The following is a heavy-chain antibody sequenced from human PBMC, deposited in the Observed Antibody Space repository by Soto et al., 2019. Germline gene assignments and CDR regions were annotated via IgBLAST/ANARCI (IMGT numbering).Heavy chain of an antibody. Sequence: QVQLVESGGGVVQPGRSLRLSCAASGFPFTTYGMHWVREGPGKGLEWVAVISYDGSNKYYADSVKGRFTISRDNSKNPLYLQMNSLRPEDTALYYCVGGQYYFDYRGQGTLGTVSS. J-gene: IGHJ4*02. CDR3: VGGQYYFDY. D-gene: IGHD3-10*01. V-gene: IGHV3-30*03. CDR1: GFPFTTYG. CDR2: ISYDGSNK.